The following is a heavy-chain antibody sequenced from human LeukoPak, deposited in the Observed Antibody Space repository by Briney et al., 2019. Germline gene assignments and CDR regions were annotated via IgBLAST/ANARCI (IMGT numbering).Heavy chain of an antibody. CDR1: GYTFTSYG. Sequence: ASVKVSCKASGYTFTSYGISWVRQAPGQGLEWMGWISAYNGNTNYAQKLQGRVTMTTDTSTSTAYMELRSLRSDDTAVYYCARVPNYYDSSGYFEPFDYWGQGTLVTVSS. V-gene: IGHV1-18*01. D-gene: IGHD3-22*01. CDR3: ARVPNYYDSSGYFEPFDY. J-gene: IGHJ4*02. CDR2: ISAYNGNT.